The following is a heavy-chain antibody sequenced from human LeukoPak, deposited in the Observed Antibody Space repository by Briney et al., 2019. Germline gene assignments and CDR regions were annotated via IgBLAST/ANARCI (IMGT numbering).Heavy chain of an antibody. CDR2: INPSGGST. CDR3: ARGKLVGAPVDY. J-gene: IGHJ4*02. CDR1: GYTFTSYY. V-gene: IGHV1-46*01. D-gene: IGHD1-26*01. Sequence: ASVKVSCKASGYTFTSYYMHWVRQAPGQGLEWMGIINPSGGSTSYAQKFQGRVPMTRNTSISTAYMELSRLRSDDTAVYYCARGKLVGAPVDYWGQGTLVTVSS.